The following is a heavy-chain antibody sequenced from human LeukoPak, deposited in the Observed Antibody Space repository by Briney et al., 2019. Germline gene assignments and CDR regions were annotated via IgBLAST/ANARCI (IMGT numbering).Heavy chain of an antibody. CDR3: ARGSGGRGAYYYYGMDV. D-gene: IGHD2-15*01. CDR1: GFTFSSYA. CDR2: ISYDGSNK. V-gene: IGHV3-30*04. Sequence: GRSLRLSCVASGFTFSSYAMHWVRQAPGKGLEWVAVISYDGSNKYYADSVKGRFTISRDNSKNTLYLQMNSLRAEDTAVYYCARGSGGRGAYYYYGMDVWGKGTTVTVSS. J-gene: IGHJ6*04.